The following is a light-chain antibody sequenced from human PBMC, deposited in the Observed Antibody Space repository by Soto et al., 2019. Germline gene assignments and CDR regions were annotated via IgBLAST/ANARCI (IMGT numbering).Light chain of an antibody. J-gene: IGKJ1*01. CDR1: QSVSSAY. Sequence: EIVLTQSPGTLSLSPGERATLSCRASQSVSSAYLAWYQHKPGQPPTLLIYAASSRVTGIPDRFSGSGSGTDFTLTISRLEPEDFAVHYCQQYGSSSTWTVGQGTKVEIK. CDR3: QQYGSSSTWT. CDR2: AAS. V-gene: IGKV3-20*01.